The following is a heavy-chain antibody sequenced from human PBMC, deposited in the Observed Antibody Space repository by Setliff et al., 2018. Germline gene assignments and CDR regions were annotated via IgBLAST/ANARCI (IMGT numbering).Heavy chain of an antibody. V-gene: IGHV4-61*02. CDR3: AREPSPSDALDI. CDR2: IYSIGSA. CDR1: GGSITSGNNY. Sequence: SETLSLTCTVSGGSITSGNNYWSWIRQPAGKGLEWIGRIYSIGSATYNPSLKGRVTISLDRSENEFSLNLTSVTAADTAVYFCAREPSPSDALDIWGQGTMVT. J-gene: IGHJ3*02.